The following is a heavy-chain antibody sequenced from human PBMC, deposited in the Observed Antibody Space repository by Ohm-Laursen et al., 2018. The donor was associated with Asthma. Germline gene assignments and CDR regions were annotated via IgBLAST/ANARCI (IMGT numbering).Heavy chain of an antibody. J-gene: IGHJ6*02. D-gene: IGHD4-17*01. CDR2: IYHSGTT. Sequence: PGTLSLTCAVSGGSISSGNWWIWVRQAPGKGLEWIGDIYHSGTTNYNPSFKSRVAISVDKSKSQFSLNLNFVTAADTAVYFCARGIMTTVTTSYYYYGMDVWGQGTTVTVSS. V-gene: IGHV4-4*01. CDR1: GGSISSGNW. CDR3: ARGIMTTVTTSYYYYGMDV.